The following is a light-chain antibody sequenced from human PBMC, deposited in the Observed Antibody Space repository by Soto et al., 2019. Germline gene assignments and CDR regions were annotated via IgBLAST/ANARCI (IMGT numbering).Light chain of an antibody. CDR1: QSVSSN. V-gene: IGKV3-15*01. Sequence: EIVVTQSQATLSVSPLEIASLSCRVSQSVSSNLAWYQQKPGQAPRLLIYGASTRATGIPARFSGSGSGTEFTLTISSLQSEDFAVYYCQQYNNWPRTFGQGTKVDIK. J-gene: IGKJ1*01. CDR2: GAS. CDR3: QQYNNWPRT.